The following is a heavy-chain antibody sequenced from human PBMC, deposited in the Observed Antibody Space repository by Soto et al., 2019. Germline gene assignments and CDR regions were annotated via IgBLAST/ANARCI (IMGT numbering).Heavy chain of an antibody. J-gene: IGHJ4*02. D-gene: IGHD5-12*01. Sequence: QVQLVQSGAEVKKPGASVKVSCKASGGTFSSYAISWVRQAPGQGLEWMGGIIPIFGTANYAQKFQGRVTITADESTSTAYMELSSLRSEDTAVYYCARDPMANNFASSFDYWGQGTLVTVSS. CDR2: IIPIFGTA. CDR3: ARDPMANNFASSFDY. V-gene: IGHV1-69*01. CDR1: GGTFSSYA.